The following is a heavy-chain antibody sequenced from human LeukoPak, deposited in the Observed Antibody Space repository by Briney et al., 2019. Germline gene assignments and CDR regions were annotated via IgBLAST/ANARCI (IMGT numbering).Heavy chain of an antibody. D-gene: IGHD5-18*01. Sequence: ASVKVSCKASGYTFTGYYMHWVRQAPGQGLEWMGTINPSNSYTSYAQKFQGRVTMTRDTSTTTVYMELSSLRSEDTAVYYCARAYTYGLGYWGQGIPVTVSS. CDR2: INPSNSYT. CDR3: ARAYTYGLGY. J-gene: IGHJ4*02. CDR1: GYTFTGYY. V-gene: IGHV1-46*01.